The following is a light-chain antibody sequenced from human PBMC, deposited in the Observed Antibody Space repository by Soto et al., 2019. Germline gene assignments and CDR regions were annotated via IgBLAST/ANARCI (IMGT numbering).Light chain of an antibody. CDR1: QSIYSN. CDR2: GAS. V-gene: IGKV3-15*01. CDR3: QQYEKWPPLT. Sequence: EIVMTQSPATLSVSPGERATLSCRASQSIYSNLAWYQQKLGQAPRFLIYGASTRATGIPARFSGSGSGTEFTLTISSLQSEDFAVYYCQQYEKWPPLTFGGGTKVEI. J-gene: IGKJ4*01.